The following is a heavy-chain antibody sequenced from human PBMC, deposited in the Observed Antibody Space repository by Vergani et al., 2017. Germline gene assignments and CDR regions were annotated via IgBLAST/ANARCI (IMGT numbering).Heavy chain of an antibody. V-gene: IGHV3-30*18. D-gene: IGHD4-23*01. CDR3: AKVETTVVTYWXFDL. CDR2: ISYDGSNK. Sequence: QVQLVESGGGVVQPGRSLRLSCAASGFTFSSYGMHWVRQAPGKGLEWVAVISYDGSNKYYADSVKGRFTISRDNSKNTLYLQMNSLRAEDTAVYYCAKVETTVVTYWXFDLWGRGTLVTVSS. J-gene: IGHJ2*01. CDR1: GFTFSSYG.